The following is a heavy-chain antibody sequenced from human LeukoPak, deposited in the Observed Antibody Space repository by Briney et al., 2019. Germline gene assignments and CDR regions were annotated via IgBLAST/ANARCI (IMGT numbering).Heavy chain of an antibody. Sequence: ASVKVSCKASGYTFTGYYMHWVRQAPGQGLEWMGWINPNSGGTNYAQKFQGRVTMTRDTSISTAYMELSRLRSDDTAVYYCARDPTLWFGEPRPYYFDYWGQGTLVTVSS. CDR1: GYTFTGYY. J-gene: IGHJ4*02. CDR2: INPNSGGT. CDR3: ARDPTLWFGEPRPYYFDY. V-gene: IGHV1-2*02. D-gene: IGHD3-10*01.